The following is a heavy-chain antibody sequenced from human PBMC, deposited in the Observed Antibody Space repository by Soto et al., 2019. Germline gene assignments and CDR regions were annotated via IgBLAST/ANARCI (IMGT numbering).Heavy chain of an antibody. CDR3: AKEAWVQPYVFDH. V-gene: IGHV3-30*18. J-gene: IGHJ4*02. Sequence: GGSLRLSCAASGFTFSSYGMHWVRQAPGKGLEWVAVISYDGSNKYYADSVKGRFTISRDNSKNTLYLQMNSLRAEDTAVYYCAKEAWVQPYVFDHWGKGTLVTVSS. CDR1: GFTFSSYG. CDR2: ISYDGSNK. D-gene: IGHD5-18*01.